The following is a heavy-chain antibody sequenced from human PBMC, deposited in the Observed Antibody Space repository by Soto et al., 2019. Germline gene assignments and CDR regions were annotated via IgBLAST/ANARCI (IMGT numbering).Heavy chain of an antibody. V-gene: IGHV3-30-3*01. CDR3: ARDQRYSSGWYCDY. J-gene: IGHJ4*02. CDR1: GGQFGGYG. D-gene: IGHD6-19*01. Sequence: GGSLSLWWAAAGGQFGGYGGRWVRPAPGKGLEWVAVISYDGSNKYYADSVKGRFTISRDNSKNTLYLQMNSLRAEDTAVYYCARDQRYSSGWYCDYWGQGTLVTVS. CDR2: ISYDGSNK.